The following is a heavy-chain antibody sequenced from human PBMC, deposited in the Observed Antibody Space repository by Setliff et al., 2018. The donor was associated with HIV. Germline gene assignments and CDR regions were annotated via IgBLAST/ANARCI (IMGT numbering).Heavy chain of an antibody. V-gene: IGHV4-34*01. D-gene: IGHD6-13*01. CDR2: INHRGST. J-gene: IGHJ4*02. CDR1: GGSFSDYY. Sequence: SETLSLTCAVYGGSFSDYYWTWIRQSPGKGLEWIGEINHRGSTNYNPSLKSRITVSVDTSKNQFSLKLGSVTAADTAVYYCARESPSSSWFYFDFWGQGTLVTVSS. CDR3: ARESPSSSWFYFDF.